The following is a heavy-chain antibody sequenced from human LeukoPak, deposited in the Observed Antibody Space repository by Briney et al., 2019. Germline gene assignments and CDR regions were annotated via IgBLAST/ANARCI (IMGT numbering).Heavy chain of an antibody. CDR3: ARVEGNIVTTTEGYFDY. Sequence: GGSLRLSCAASGFTFSSYEMNWVRQAPGKGLEWVSCISSSGSTIYYADSVKGRFTISRDNAKNSLYLQMNSLRAEDTAVYYCARVEGNIVTTTEGYFDYWGQGTLVTVSS. CDR2: ISSSGSTI. D-gene: IGHD5-12*01. CDR1: GFTFSSYE. J-gene: IGHJ4*02. V-gene: IGHV3-48*03.